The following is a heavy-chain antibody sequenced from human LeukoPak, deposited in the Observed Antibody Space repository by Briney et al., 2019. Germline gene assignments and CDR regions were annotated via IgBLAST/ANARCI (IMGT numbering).Heavy chain of an antibody. D-gene: IGHD2-2*01. CDR3: ARGSGASWYVDY. J-gene: IGHJ4*02. V-gene: IGHV4-34*01. CDR1: GGSFSGYY. CDR2: IIHSGNI. Sequence: SGTLSLTCSVYGGSFSGYYWGWIGQPPGKGLEWIGEIIHSGNINYNPSLKSRVTISVDTSKNQFSLKLTSVTAADTAVYYCARGSGASWYVDYWGQGTLVTVSP.